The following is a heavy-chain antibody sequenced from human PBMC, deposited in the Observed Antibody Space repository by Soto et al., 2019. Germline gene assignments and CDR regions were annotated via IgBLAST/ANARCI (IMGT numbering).Heavy chain of an antibody. CDR2: ISSSSSYT. CDR1: GFTFSDYY. J-gene: IGHJ4*02. D-gene: IGHD6-19*01. CDR3: ARAGLAVAGTGYYFDY. V-gene: IGHV3-11*05. Sequence: QVQLVESGGGLVKPGGSLRLSCAASGFTFSDYYMSWIRQAPGKGLEWVSYISSSSSYTNYADSVKGRFTISRDNAKNSLYLQMNSLRAEDTAVYYCARAGLAVAGTGYYFDYWGQGTLVTVSS.